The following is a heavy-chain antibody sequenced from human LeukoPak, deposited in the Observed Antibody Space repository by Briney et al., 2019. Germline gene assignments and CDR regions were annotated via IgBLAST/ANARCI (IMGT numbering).Heavy chain of an antibody. V-gene: IGHV1-2*02. J-gene: IGHJ5*02. CDR3: ARLSDGWYVGGWFDL. Sequence: ASVKVSCKASGYTFTGYYMHWVRQAPGQGLEWMGWINPNSGGTNYAQKFQGRVTMTRDTSISTAYMELSRLRSDDTAVYYCARLSDGWYVGGWFDLWGQGTLVTVSS. D-gene: IGHD6-19*01. CDR2: INPNSGGT. CDR1: GYTFTGYY.